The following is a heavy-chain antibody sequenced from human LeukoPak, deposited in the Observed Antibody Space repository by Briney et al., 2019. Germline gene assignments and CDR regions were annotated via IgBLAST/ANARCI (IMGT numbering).Heavy chain of an antibody. Sequence: GGSLRLSCAASGFTFSSYAMHWVRQAPGKGLEWVAVISYDGSNKYYADSVKGRFTISRDNSKNTLYLQMNSLRAEDTAVYYCARGTYYDFWSGYYSPYYYYGMDVWGQGTTVTVSS. D-gene: IGHD3-3*01. CDR3: ARGTYYDFWSGYYSPYYYYGMDV. V-gene: IGHV3-30*04. CDR1: GFTFSSYA. CDR2: ISYDGSNK. J-gene: IGHJ6*02.